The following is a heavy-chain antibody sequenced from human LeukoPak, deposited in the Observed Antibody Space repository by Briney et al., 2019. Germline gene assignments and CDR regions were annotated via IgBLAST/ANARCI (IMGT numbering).Heavy chain of an antibody. CDR2: INPNSGGT. Sequence: ASVKVSCKASGYTFTGYYMHWVRQAPGQGLEWMGWINPNSGGTNYAQKFQGRVTMTRDTSISTAYMELSRLRSDDTTVYYCARRGAYSSGWSAADYWGQGTLVTVSS. CDR1: GYTFTGYY. CDR3: ARRGAYSSGWSAADY. V-gene: IGHV1-2*02. D-gene: IGHD6-19*01. J-gene: IGHJ4*02.